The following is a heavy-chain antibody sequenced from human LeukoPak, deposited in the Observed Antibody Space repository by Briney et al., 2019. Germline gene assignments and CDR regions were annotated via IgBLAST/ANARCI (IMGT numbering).Heavy chain of an antibody. D-gene: IGHD6-19*01. J-gene: IGHJ4*02. CDR1: GYTFTGYY. CDR3: ARASTGYSSGRYEMEGHPIDY. V-gene: IGHV1-2*02. CDR2: INPNSGGT. Sequence: GASVKVSCKASGYTFTGYYMHWVRQAPGQGLEWMGWINPNSGGTNYAQKFQGRVTMTRDTSISTAYMELSRLRSDDTAVYYCARASTGYSSGRYEMEGHPIDYWGQGTLVTVSS.